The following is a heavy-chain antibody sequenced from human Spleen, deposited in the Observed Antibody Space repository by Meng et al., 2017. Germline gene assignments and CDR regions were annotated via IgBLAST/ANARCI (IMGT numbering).Heavy chain of an antibody. J-gene: IGHJ6*02. V-gene: IGHV3-21*01. CDR3: ARDRGSGSYSGMDV. Sequence: GGSLRLSCAVSGFTFSDYSMNWVRQAPGKGLEWVSSISSSGSFIYYADSVKGRFTISRDNAKNSLYLQMNSLRAEDTAVYYCARDRGSGSYSGMDVWGQGTTVTVSS. CDR2: ISSSGSFI. CDR1: GFTFSDYS. D-gene: IGHD3-10*01.